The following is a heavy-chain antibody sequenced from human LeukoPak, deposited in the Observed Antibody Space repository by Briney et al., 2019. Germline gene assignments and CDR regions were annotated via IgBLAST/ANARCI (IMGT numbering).Heavy chain of an antibody. CDR3: ARRGTIAVPVFWFDP. CDR2: ISGSGGST. Sequence: GGSLRLSCAASGFTFTSHAMSWVRQAPGRGLEWVSAISGSGGSTDYADSVKGRFTISRDNAKNSVYLQINRLRAEDTAVYYCARRGTIAVPVFWFDPWGQGTLVIVSS. J-gene: IGHJ5*02. D-gene: IGHD6-19*01. V-gene: IGHV3-23*01. CDR1: GFTFTSHA.